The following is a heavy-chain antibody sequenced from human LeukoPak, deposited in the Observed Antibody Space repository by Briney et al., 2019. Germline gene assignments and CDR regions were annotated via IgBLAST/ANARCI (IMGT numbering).Heavy chain of an antibody. CDR3: AREINTVTSYAFDI. V-gene: IGHV4-59*02. Sequence: ASETLSLTCTVSGGSVSDYYWSWIRQSPGKGLEWIGEIYHSGSTNYNPSLKSRVTISVDKSKNQFSLKLTSVTAADTAVYYCAREINTVTSYAFDIWGQGTMVTVSS. CDR2: IYHSGST. J-gene: IGHJ3*02. CDR1: GGSVSDYY. D-gene: IGHD4-17*01.